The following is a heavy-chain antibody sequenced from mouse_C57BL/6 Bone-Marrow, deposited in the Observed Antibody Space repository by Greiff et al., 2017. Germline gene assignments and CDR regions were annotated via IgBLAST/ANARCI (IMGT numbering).Heavy chain of an antibody. V-gene: IGHV5-6*01. CDR3: ARLLRFAY. J-gene: IGHJ3*01. Sequence: EVKLVESGGDLVKPGGSLKLSCAASGFTFSSYGMSWVRQTPDKRLEWVATISSGGSYTYYPDSVKGRFTISRDNAKNTLYLQMSSLKSEYTAMYYCARLLRFAYWGQGTLVTFSA. D-gene: IGHD2-3*01. CDR1: GFTFSSYG. CDR2: ISSGGSYT.